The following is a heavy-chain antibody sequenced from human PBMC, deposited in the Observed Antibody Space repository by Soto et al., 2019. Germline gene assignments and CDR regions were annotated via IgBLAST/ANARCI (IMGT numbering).Heavy chain of an antibody. V-gene: IGHV3-7*01. CDR2: IKQDGSEK. CDR3: STNLQW. J-gene: IGHJ4*02. CDR1: GVTISNHW. D-gene: IGHD6-19*01. Sequence: PGGSLRLSCAASGVTISNHWMSWLRQAPGKGLEWVANIKQDGSEKLYVDSVKGRFTISRDNPKNSAYLQMNSLRAEDTAVYYCSTNLQWWGQGTLVTVSS.